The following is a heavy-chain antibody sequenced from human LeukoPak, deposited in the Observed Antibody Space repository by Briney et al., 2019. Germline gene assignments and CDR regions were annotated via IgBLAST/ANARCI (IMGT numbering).Heavy chain of an antibody. CDR3: ARVHGSSLSFDY. J-gene: IGHJ4*02. V-gene: IGHV3-30*12. D-gene: IGHD6-6*01. Sequence: GGSLRLSCAASGFTFRSYGMHWVRQAPGKGLEWVTFISYDGLNKFYSDSVKGRFTISRDNAKNSLYLQMNSLRAEDTAVYYCARVHGSSLSFDYWGQGTLVTVSS. CDR2: ISYDGLNK. CDR1: GFTFRSYG.